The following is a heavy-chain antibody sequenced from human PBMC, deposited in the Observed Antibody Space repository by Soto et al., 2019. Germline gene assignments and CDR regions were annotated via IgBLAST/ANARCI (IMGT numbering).Heavy chain of an antibody. CDR3: ARHYNSGTYPLDH. Sequence: TETLSLTCTVSGVSISGYYWSWFRQSPGKGLEWIGYIYYTGSASYSPSLRSRVTMSVDTSKNQFSLELNSVTAADTAVYYCARHYNSGTYPLDHWGHGTLVTVSS. CDR1: GVSISGYY. J-gene: IGHJ1*01. D-gene: IGHD3-10*01. CDR2: IYYTGSA. V-gene: IGHV4-59*08.